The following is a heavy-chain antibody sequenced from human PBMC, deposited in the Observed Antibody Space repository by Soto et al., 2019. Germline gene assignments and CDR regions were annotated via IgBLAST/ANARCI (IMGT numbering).Heavy chain of an antibody. CDR1: GGSISSSSYY. Sequence: QLQLQESGPGLVKPSETLSLTCTVSGGSISSSSYYWGWMRQPPGKGLEWIGSIYYSGSTYYNPSLMSRVTISVDTSKNQFSLQLSSVTAADPAVYSCLRLGYSSSSVDYWCQGTLVTVSS. CDR3: LRLGYSSSSVDY. J-gene: IGHJ4*02. V-gene: IGHV4-39*01. CDR2: IYYSGST. D-gene: IGHD6-6*01.